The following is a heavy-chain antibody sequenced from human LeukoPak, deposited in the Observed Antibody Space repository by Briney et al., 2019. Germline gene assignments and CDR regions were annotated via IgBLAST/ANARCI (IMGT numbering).Heavy chain of an antibody. V-gene: IGHV4-39*01. CDR3: ARRRRHDAFDI. J-gene: IGHJ3*02. CDR2: IYYSGST. Sequence: SETLSLTCTVSGGSISSSSYYWGWIRQPPGKGLEWIGSIYYSGSTYYNPSLKSRVTISVDTSKNQFSLKLSSVTAADTAVYYCARRRRHDAFDIWAKGQWSPSLQ. CDR1: GGSISSSSYY.